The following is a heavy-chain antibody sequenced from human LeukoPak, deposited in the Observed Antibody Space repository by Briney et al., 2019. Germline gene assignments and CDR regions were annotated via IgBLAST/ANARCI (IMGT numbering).Heavy chain of an antibody. D-gene: IGHD2-8*01. CDR3: AREADYCTNGVCYYSFDY. V-gene: IGHV3-74*01. CDR2: ITNDGSST. CDR1: GLTFSSHW. J-gene: IGHJ4*02. Sequence: GGSLRLSCAASGLTFSSHWMHWVRQAPGKGLVWVSRITNDGSSTTYADSVKGRFTISRDNAKNSLYLQMNSLRAEDTAVYYCAREADYCTNGVCYYSFDYWGQGTLVTVSS.